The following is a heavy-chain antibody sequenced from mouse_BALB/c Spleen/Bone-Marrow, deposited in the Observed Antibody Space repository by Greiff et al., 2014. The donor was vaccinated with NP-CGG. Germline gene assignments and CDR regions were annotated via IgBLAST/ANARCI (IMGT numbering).Heavy chain of an antibody. J-gene: IGHJ3*01. V-gene: IGHV1-9*01. CDR2: ILPGSGNT. Sequence: LVESGAELMKPGASVKISCKATGYTFSSHWIEWLKQRPGHGLEWIGEILPGSGNTNYNEKFKGRVTFTADSSSNTAYMQLSSLTSEDSAVYYCARELGLRFAYWGQGTLVTVSA. CDR1: GYTFSSHW. D-gene: IGHD3-1*01. CDR3: ARELGLRFAY.